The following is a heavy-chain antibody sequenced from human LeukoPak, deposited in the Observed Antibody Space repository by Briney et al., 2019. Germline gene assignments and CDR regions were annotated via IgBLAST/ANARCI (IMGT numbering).Heavy chain of an antibody. CDR3: ARDRGDRVFDS. J-gene: IGHJ4*02. Sequence: GGSLRLSCAASGFSFSGYWMPWVRQAPGKGLEWVANIKQDGSEKYYVDSVKGRFTISRDNAKNSLYLQMNSLRAEDTAVYYCARDRGDRVFDSWGQGTLVTVSS. V-gene: IGHV3-7*01. D-gene: IGHD4-17*01. CDR2: IKQDGSEK. CDR1: GFSFSGYW.